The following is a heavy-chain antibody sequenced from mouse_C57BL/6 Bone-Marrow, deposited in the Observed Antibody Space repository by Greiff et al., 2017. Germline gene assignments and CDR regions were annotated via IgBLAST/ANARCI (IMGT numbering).Heavy chain of an antibody. CDR1: GYSITSGYY. V-gene: IGHV3-6*01. Sequence: EVKLQESGPGLVKPSQSLSLTCSVTGYSITSGYYWNWIRQFPGNKLEWMGYISYDGSNNYNPSLKNRISITRDTSKNQFFLKLNSVTTEDTATYYCARDRYYGSSYSAMDYWGQGTSVTVSS. J-gene: IGHJ4*01. D-gene: IGHD1-1*01. CDR2: ISYDGSN. CDR3: ARDRYYGSSYSAMDY.